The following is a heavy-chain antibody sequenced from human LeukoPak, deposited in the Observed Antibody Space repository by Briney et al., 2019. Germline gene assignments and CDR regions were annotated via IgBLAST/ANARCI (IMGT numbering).Heavy chain of an antibody. Sequence: SETLSLTCTVSGGSMSSSSYYWGWIRQPPGKGLEWIGYIYTSGSTNYNPSLKSRVTISVDTSKDQFSLKLSSVTAADTAVYYCATRGNSGSYSAWGQGTLVTVSS. CDR1: GGSMSSSSYY. J-gene: IGHJ5*02. D-gene: IGHD1-26*01. V-gene: IGHV4-61*05. CDR3: ATRGNSGSYSA. CDR2: IYTSGST.